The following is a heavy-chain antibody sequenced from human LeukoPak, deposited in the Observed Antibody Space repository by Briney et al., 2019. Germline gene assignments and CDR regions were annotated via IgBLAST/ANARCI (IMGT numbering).Heavy chain of an antibody. CDR1: GGSFSGYY. V-gene: IGHV4-34*01. CDR2: INHSGST. CDR3: ARGLGGVTSRHLDY. Sequence: PSETLSLTCAVYGGSFSGYYWSWIRQPPGKGLEWIGEINHSGSTNYNPSLKSRVTISVDTSKNQFSLKLSSVTAADTAVYYCARGLGGVTSRHLDYWGQGTLVTVSS. J-gene: IGHJ4*02. D-gene: IGHD3-16*01.